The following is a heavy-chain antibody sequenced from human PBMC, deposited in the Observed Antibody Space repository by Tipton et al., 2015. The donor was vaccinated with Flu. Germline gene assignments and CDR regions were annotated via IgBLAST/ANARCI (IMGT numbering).Heavy chain of an antibody. CDR3: ATVSGASGFYFFDI. V-gene: IGHV4-61*09. J-gene: IGHJ4*02. CDR1: GDSISRSDYY. D-gene: IGHD2-15*01. CDR2: IYSIGNT. Sequence: TLSLTCTVSGDSISRSDYYWTWIRQPAGKGLEWIGQIYSIGNTNNNPSLRSRVTISIDTSKNQFSLDLTSVTAADTAVYYCATVSGASGFYFFDIRGQGASVTGSS.